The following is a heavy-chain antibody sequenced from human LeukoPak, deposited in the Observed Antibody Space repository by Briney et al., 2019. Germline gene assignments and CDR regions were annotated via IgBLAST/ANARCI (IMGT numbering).Heavy chain of an antibody. CDR2: IYYSGST. D-gene: IGHD3-3*01. Sequence: SETLSLTCTVSGGSISSHYWSWIPQPPGKGLEWIGYIYYSGSTNYNPSLKSRVTISVDTSKNQFSLKLSSVTAADPAVYYCARVGDFWCGYYDQSYFDYWGQETLVTVSS. CDR1: GGSISSHY. V-gene: IGHV4-59*11. J-gene: IGHJ4*02. CDR3: ARVGDFWCGYYDQSYFDY.